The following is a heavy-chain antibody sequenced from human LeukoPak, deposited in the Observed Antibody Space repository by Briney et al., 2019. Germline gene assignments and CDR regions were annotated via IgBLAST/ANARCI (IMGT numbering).Heavy chain of an antibody. D-gene: IGHD7-27*01. V-gene: IGHV1-2*02. CDR1: GDTFTDHY. Sequence: ASVKVSCKASGDTFTDHYMHRVGQAPGQGLEWVGWIKPDSGGTHYSQKFQGRVTLTTDTSIRTAYMELGGLRSNDSAVYFCSRDHNWGIDYAGQGTLVTVSS. J-gene: IGHJ4*02. CDR2: IKPDSGGT. CDR3: SRDHNWGIDY.